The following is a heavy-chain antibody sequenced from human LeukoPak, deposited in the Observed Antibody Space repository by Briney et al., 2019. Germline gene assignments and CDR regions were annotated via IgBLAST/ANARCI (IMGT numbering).Heavy chain of an antibody. J-gene: IGHJ6*02. CDR1: EFTLSTSW. D-gene: IGHD1-1*01. CDR3: ARHGGTTGYGLDL. Sequence: GGSLRLSCAASEFTLSTSWMCWVRQAAGKGLEWVANINPDGSTTHYMDSAKGRFTISRDNAKNSLYLHMNSLRVEDTALYYCARHGGTTGYGLDLWGQGTTVTVSS. CDR2: INPDGSTT. V-gene: IGHV3-7*01.